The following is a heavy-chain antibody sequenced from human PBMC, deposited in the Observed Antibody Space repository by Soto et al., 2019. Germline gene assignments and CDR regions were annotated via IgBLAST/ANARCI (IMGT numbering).Heavy chain of an antibody. CDR2: ISSSSSYI. Sequence: GGSLRLSCAASGFTFSSYSMNWVRQAPGKGLEWVSSISSSSSYIYYADSVKGRFTISRDNAKNSLYLQMNGLRAEDTAVYYCATYMEIAAAQLDYWGQGTLVTVSS. V-gene: IGHV3-21*01. CDR3: ATYMEIAAAQLDY. D-gene: IGHD6-13*01. J-gene: IGHJ4*02. CDR1: GFTFSSYS.